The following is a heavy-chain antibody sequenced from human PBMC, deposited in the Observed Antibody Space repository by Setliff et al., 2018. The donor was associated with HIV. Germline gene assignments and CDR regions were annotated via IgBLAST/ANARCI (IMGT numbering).Heavy chain of an antibody. V-gene: IGHV7-4-1*02. CDR1: GGTFSSYA. Sequence: ASVKVSCKASGGTFSSYAISWVRQAPGQGLEWLGWINTNSGSPTYAQGFTGRFVFSLDTSVSTAYLQISSLKAEDTAVYYCAISIAAAARLAYWGQGTLVTVSS. D-gene: IGHD6-13*01. CDR2: INTNSGSP. CDR3: AISIAAAARLAY. J-gene: IGHJ4*02.